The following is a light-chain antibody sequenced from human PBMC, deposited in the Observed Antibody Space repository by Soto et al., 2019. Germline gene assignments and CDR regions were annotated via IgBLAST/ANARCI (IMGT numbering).Light chain of an antibody. CDR1: QSVSSY. Sequence: EIVLTQSPGTLSLSPGERVTLSCRTGQSVSSYLAWYQHKPGQAPRLLIYGASRRATGTPDRFSGSGSGTDFTLTISRLAPEDFAVYYCHQYGSPPGTFGQGTKLEIK. V-gene: IGKV3-20*01. CDR3: HQYGSPPGT. J-gene: IGKJ2*01. CDR2: GAS.